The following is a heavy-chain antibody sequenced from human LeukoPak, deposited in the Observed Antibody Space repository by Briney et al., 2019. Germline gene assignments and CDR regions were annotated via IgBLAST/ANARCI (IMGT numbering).Heavy chain of an antibody. CDR3: AGAGVPVALISDY. D-gene: IGHD3-10*01. J-gene: IGHJ4*02. CDR1: GYTITSHS. CDR2: INPSGGST. Sequence: GATVKVSCKASGYTITSHSMHWVRQAPGQGPEWMGIINPSGGSTNYAQKFQGRVTMTRDTSTNAVDMELSNLRSDDTAVYYCAGAGVPVALISDYWGQGTLVTVSS. V-gene: IGHV1-46*01.